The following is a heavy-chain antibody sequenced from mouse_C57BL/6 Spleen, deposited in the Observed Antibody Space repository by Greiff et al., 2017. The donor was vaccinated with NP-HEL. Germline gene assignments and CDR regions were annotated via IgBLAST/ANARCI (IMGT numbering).Heavy chain of an antibody. D-gene: IGHD1-1*01. V-gene: IGHV3-6*01. CDR3: AREAPYYYGSSHYFDY. Sequence: EVQLQESGPGLVKPSQSLSLTCSVTGYSITSGYYWNWIRQFPGNKLEWMGYISYDGSNNYNPSLKNRISITRDTSKNQFFLKLNSVTTEDTATYYCAREAPYYYGSSHYFDYWGQGTTLTVSS. CDR2: ISYDGSN. CDR1: GYSITSGYY. J-gene: IGHJ2*01.